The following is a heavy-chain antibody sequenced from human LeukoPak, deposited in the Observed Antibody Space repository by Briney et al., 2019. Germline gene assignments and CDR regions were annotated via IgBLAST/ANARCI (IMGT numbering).Heavy chain of an antibody. CDR3: LGTGYQNFDY. J-gene: IGHJ4*02. D-gene: IGHD3/OR15-3a*01. CDR2: IYYSGST. CDR1: GGSISSSSYY. V-gene: IGHV4-39*01. Sequence: SETQSLTCTVSGGSISSSSYYWGWIRQPPGKGLEWIGSIYYSGSTYYNPSLKSRVTISVDTSKNQFFLKLSSVTAADTTVYYCLGTGYQNFDYWGQGNLVTVSS.